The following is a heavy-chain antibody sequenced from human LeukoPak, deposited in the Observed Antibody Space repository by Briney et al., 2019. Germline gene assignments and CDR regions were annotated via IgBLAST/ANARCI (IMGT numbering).Heavy chain of an antibody. D-gene: IGHD6-13*01. CDR2: VSVSGDIT. CDR3: AKVVAAAGQFDY. CDR1: GFTFRTYA. Sequence: PGGSPRLSCAASGFTFRTYAMSWVRQAPGKGLEWVSHVSVSGDITYCADSVKGRFTISRDNSKNTLDLQMNSLRVEDTAIYFCAKVVAAAGQFDYWGQGTRVTVSS. J-gene: IGHJ4*02. V-gene: IGHV3-23*01.